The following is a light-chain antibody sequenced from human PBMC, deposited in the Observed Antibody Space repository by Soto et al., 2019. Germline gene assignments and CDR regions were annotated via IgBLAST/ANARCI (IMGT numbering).Light chain of an antibody. V-gene: IGKV1-39*01. CDR2: AAS. Sequence: DIQMTQSPSSLSASVRDRVTITCRASHNTRGYLNWYQQKPGKAPKLLIYAASNLQSGIPSRFSGSGSETVFTLTISSLQPEDFATYYCQQSYSTPWTFGQGTKV. CDR1: HNTRGY. J-gene: IGKJ1*01. CDR3: QQSYSTPWT.